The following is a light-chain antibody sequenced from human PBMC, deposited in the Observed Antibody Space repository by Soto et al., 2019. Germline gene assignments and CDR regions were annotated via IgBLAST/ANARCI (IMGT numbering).Light chain of an antibody. Sequence: DIPMTQSPSSLSASVGDRVTITCRASQGISTYLAWYQQKPGKGPNLLIYAASALQSGVPSRFSGGGSGTEFTLTISSLQPEDVATYYCQKYNIAPLFTFGHGTKVEIK. V-gene: IGKV1-27*01. CDR2: AAS. CDR1: QGISTY. J-gene: IGKJ3*01. CDR3: QKYNIAPLFT.